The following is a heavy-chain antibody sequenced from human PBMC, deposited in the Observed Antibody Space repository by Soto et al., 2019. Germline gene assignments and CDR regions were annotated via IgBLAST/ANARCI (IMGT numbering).Heavy chain of an antibody. CDR3: ARERAGGRFDP. Sequence: PAETLSLACAVSGGPISSGGYSGGWIRQPPGKGLEWIGYVYDGGSTYYNASLRSRAPISVDRSKNQFSLKLSSVTAADTAVHYCARERAGGRFDPWAQGTLVTVSS. V-gene: IGHV4-30-2*01. CDR1: GGPISSGGYS. J-gene: IGHJ5*02. CDR2: VYDGGST. D-gene: IGHD3-16*01.